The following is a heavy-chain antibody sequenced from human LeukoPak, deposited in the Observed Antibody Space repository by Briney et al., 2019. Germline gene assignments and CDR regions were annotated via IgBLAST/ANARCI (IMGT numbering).Heavy chain of an antibody. CDR3: ARGGDSSGHTDY. V-gene: IGHV1-8*01. D-gene: IGHD3-22*01. J-gene: IGHJ4*02. Sequence: ASVKVSCKASGYTFTSNDINWMRQATGQGLEWMGWMNPNSGNTGYAQKFQGRVTMTRNTSISTAYMELSSLRSEDTAVYYCARGGDSSGHTDYWGQRTLVTVSS. CDR2: MNPNSGNT. CDR1: GYTFTSND.